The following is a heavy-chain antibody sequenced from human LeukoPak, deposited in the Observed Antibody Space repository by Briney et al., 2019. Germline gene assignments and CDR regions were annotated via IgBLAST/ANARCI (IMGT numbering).Heavy chain of an antibody. CDR2: ISSSSSYI. CDR3: AKDLSQGRAAPDY. CDR1: GFTFSSYS. V-gene: IGHV3-21*01. Sequence: PGGSLRLSCAASGFTFSSYSMNWVRQAPGKGLEWVSSISSSSSYIYYADSVKGRFTISRDNAKNSLYLQTNSLRAEDTAVYYCAKDLSQGRAAPDYWGQGTLVTVSS. D-gene: IGHD6-13*01. J-gene: IGHJ4*02.